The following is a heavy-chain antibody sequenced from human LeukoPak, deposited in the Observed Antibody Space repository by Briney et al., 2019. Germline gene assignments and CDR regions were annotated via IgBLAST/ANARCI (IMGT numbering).Heavy chain of an antibody. Sequence: GGSLRLSCAASGFTFSNYWMTWVRQAPGKGLEWVSHINQDGSKEYYMDSVKARFTISRDNAKNSLSLQMNSLRAEDTAVYYCVQDGGVSGYDLLDYWGQGTLVTVSS. D-gene: IGHD5-12*01. CDR3: VQDGGVSGYDLLDY. J-gene: IGHJ4*02. CDR1: GFTFSNYW. CDR2: INQDGSKE. V-gene: IGHV3-7*01.